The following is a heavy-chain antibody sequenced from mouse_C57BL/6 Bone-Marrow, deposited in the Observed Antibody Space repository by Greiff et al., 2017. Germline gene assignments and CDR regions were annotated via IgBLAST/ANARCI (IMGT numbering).Heavy chain of an antibody. V-gene: IGHV1-76*01. CDR3: ARSDLGYFDV. D-gene: IGHD2-4*01. CDR2: IYPGSGNT. CDR1: GYTFTDYY. Sequence: QVQLQQSGAELVRPGASVKLSCKASGYTFTDYYINWVKQRPGQGLEWIARIYPGSGNTYYNEKFKGKATLTAEKSSSTAYMQLSSLTSEDSAVYFCARSDLGYFDVWGTGTTVTVSS. J-gene: IGHJ1*03.